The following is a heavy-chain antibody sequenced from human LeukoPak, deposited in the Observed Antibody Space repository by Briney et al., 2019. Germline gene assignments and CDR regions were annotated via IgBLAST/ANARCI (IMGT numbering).Heavy chain of an antibody. CDR3: ARVPLHDRNDYYYPH. J-gene: IGHJ1*01. Sequence: ASVKVSCKASGYTFTDYGMHWVRQAPGQRLEWMAWINAGNGNAKYSQKIQGRVTITRDTSASTAYMELSSLRSEDTAVYYCARVPLHDRNDYYYPHWGQGTVVTVSS. CDR1: GYTFTDYG. V-gene: IGHV1-3*01. D-gene: IGHD3-22*01. CDR2: INAGNGNA.